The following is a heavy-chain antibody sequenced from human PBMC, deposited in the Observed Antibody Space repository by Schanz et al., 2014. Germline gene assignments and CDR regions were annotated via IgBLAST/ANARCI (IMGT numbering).Heavy chain of an antibody. CDR2: IYSRGSS. D-gene: IGHD5-12*01. CDR3: ARGGSVATIAPYTWFDP. V-gene: IGHV4-61*02. CDR1: GGSISSATYY. J-gene: IGHJ5*02. Sequence: QVQLQESGPGLVKPSQTLSLTCTVSGGSISSATYYWSWVRQPAGKGLEWIGRIYSRGSSTYNPSLKSRVTIPIATSNTQSPLKRTSVTAADTAVYYCARGGSVATIAPYTWFDPWGQGTLVTVSS.